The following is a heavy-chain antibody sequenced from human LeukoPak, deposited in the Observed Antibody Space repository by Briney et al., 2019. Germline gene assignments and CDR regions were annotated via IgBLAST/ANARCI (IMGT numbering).Heavy chain of an antibody. CDR3: AKDPYYYDGSGYRGFDY. D-gene: IGHD3-22*01. Sequence: GGSLRLSCAASGFTFSSYAMSWVRQAPGKGLEWVSAISGSGGSTYYADSVKGRFTISRDNSKNTLYLQMNSLRAEDTAVYYCAKDPYYYDGSGYRGFDYWGQGTLVTVSS. CDR1: GFTFSSYA. V-gene: IGHV3-23*01. CDR2: ISGSGGST. J-gene: IGHJ4*02.